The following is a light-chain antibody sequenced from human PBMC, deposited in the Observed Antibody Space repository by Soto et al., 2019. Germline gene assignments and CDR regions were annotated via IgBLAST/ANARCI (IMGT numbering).Light chain of an antibody. CDR1: QSVSSN. Sequence: EIVMTQSPATLSVSPGEGVTLSCRASQSVSSNLAWYQQRPGQAPRLLIYGASTRATGIPARFSGSGSGTEFTLTISSLEPEDFAVYYCQQRSNWPPLTFGGGTKVDI. J-gene: IGKJ4*01. CDR2: GAS. CDR3: QQRSNWPPLT. V-gene: IGKV3-15*01.